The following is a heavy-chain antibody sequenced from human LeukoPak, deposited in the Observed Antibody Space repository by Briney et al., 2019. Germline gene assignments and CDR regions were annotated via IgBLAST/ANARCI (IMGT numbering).Heavy chain of an antibody. V-gene: IGHV1-69*13. CDR1: GGTFSSYA. J-gene: IGHJ4*02. D-gene: IGHD4-23*01. Sequence: GASVKVSCKASGGTFSSYAISWVRQAPGQGLEWMGGIIPIFGTANYAQKFQGRVTITADESTSTAYMELRSLRSDDTAVHYCARANYGGNGYFDYWGQGTLVTVSS. CDR2: IIPIFGTA. CDR3: ARANYGGNGYFDY.